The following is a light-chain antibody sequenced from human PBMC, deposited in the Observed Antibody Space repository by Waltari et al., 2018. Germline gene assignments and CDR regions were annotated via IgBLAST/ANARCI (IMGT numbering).Light chain of an antibody. Sequence: DIQMTQSPSTLSASVGDRVTITCRANQSVTNWLGWYQQKPGKAPKLLIYKASNLESGVPSRCSGSGSGTEFTLTISSLQTDDFATYYCQQYDNYWTFGQGTKVEIK. J-gene: IGKJ1*01. V-gene: IGKV1-5*03. CDR3: QQYDNYWT. CDR1: QSVTNW. CDR2: KAS.